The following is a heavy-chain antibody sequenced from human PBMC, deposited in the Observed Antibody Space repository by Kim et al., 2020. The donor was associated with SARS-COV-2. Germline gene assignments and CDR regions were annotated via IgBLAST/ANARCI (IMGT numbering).Heavy chain of an antibody. J-gene: IGHJ2*01. V-gene: IGHV3-13*01. Sequence: GGSLRLSCAASGFAFSSSDMHWVRQAIGKGLEWVSAICAVGDTYYADSVKGRFTISREIAKSSLYLQMNSLRAGDTAVYYCAREGKSSNWDDWYFGLWGRGALGTVSS. CDR2: ICAVGDT. CDR1: GFAFSSSD. CDR3: AREGKSSNWDDWYFGL. D-gene: IGHD6-13*01.